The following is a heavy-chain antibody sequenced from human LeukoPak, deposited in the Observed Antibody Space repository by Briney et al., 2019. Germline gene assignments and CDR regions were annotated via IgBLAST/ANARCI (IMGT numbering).Heavy chain of an antibody. J-gene: IGHJ5*02. CDR1: GGSISSYY. D-gene: IGHD1-7*01. CDR2: IYTSGST. Sequence: SETLSLTCTVPGGSISSYYWSWIRQPPGKGLEWIGYIYTSGSTNYNPSLKSRVTISVDTSKNQFSLKLSSVTAADTAVYYCARSGYNWNYDWFDPWGQGTLVTVSS. V-gene: IGHV4-4*09. CDR3: ARSGYNWNYDWFDP.